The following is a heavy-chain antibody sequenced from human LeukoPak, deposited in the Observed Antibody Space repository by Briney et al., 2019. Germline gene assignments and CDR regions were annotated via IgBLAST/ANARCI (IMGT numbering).Heavy chain of an antibody. J-gene: IGHJ4*02. D-gene: IGHD3-22*01. V-gene: IGHV3-21*01. CDR3: AKDLSSVSSYYYDSSGYFLL. CDR1: GFTFSSYS. CDR2: ISSSSTYI. Sequence: GRSLRLSCAASGFTFSSYSMNWVRQAPGKGLEWVSSISSSSTYIYYADSVKGRFTISRDNAKNSLYLQMNSLRAVDTAVYYCAKDLSSVSSYYYDSSGYFLLWGQGTLVTVSS.